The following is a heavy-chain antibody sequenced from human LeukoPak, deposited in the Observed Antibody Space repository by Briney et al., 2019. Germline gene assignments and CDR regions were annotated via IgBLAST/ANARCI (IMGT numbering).Heavy chain of an antibody. V-gene: IGHV4-4*07. CDR3: ATSDTDDYDYYYMDV. CDR1: GGSISSYY. CDR2: IHTSGST. Sequence: SETLSLTCTVSGGSISSYYWSWIRQPAGKGLEWIGRIHTSGSTNYNPSLKSRVTMSVDTSKNQFSLKLSSVTAADTAVYYCATSDTDDYDYYYMDVWGKGTTVTVSS. D-gene: IGHD5-18*01. J-gene: IGHJ6*03.